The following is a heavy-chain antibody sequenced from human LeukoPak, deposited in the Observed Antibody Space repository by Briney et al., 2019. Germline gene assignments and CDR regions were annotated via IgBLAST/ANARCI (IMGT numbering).Heavy chain of an antibody. D-gene: IGHD3-16*01. CDR2: INSDGSST. CDR1: GLTFSSYW. V-gene: IGHV3-74*01. J-gene: IGHJ4*02. Sequence: GGSLRLSCAASGLTFSSYWMHWVRQAPGKGQVWVSRINSDGSSTIYADYVKGRFTISRDNAKNTLYLQMDSLRAEDTAVYYCARDGSRGNFDYWGQGTLVTVSS. CDR3: ARDGSRGNFDY.